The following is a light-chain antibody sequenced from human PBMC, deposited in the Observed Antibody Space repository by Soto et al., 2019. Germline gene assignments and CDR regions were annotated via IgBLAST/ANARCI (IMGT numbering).Light chain of an antibody. CDR2: DAS. Sequence: EIVMTQSPATLSVSPGERATLSCRASQSVSSNLAWYQQKPGQAPRLLIYDASTRATVIPARFSGSGSGTEFTLTISSLEPEDFAVYYCHQRQYWPPITFGQGTRLEI. J-gene: IGKJ5*01. CDR3: HQRQYWPPIT. CDR1: QSVSSN. V-gene: IGKV3-15*01.